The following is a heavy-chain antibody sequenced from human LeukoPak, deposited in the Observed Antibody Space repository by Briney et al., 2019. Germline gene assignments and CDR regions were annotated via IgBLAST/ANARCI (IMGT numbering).Heavy chain of an antibody. J-gene: IGHJ4*02. Sequence: ASVKVFCKASGYTFTGYYMHWVRQAPGQGLEGMGWINPNSGGTNYAQRFQGRVTMTRDTSISTAYMELSRLRSDDTAVYYCAAHSSGWYGHPVDYWGQGTLVTVSS. CDR3: AAHSSGWYGHPVDY. D-gene: IGHD6-19*01. CDR2: INPNSGGT. V-gene: IGHV1-2*02. CDR1: GYTFTGYY.